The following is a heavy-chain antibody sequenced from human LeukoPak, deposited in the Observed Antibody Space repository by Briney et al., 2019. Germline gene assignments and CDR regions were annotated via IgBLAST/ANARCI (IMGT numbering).Heavy chain of an antibody. CDR1: GGSISSYY. D-gene: IGHD3-10*01. J-gene: IGHJ4*02. Sequence: SETLSLTCTVSGGSISSYYWSWIRQPPGKGLEWIGYIYYSGSTNYNPSLKSRVTISVDTSKNQFSLKLGSVTAADTAVYYCARGAMVRGVIITWFDYWGQGTLVTVSS. CDR3: ARGAMVRGVIITWFDY. V-gene: IGHV4-59*01. CDR2: IYYSGST.